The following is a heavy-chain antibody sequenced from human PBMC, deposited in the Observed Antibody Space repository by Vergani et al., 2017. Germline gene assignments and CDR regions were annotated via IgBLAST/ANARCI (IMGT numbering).Heavy chain of an antibody. CDR1: GFTFSSYA. Sequence: EVQLLESGGGLVQPGGSLRLSCAASGFTFSSYAMSWVRQAPGKGLEWVSTISGSGGSIYYADSVKGRFTISRDNAKNSLYLQMNSLRAEDTAVYYCARDLHSVVAGTTGVYYYYYGMDVWGQGTTVTVSS. V-gene: IGHV3-23*01. J-gene: IGHJ6*02. CDR2: ISGSGGSI. D-gene: IGHD1-7*01. CDR3: ARDLHSVVAGTTGVYYYYYGMDV.